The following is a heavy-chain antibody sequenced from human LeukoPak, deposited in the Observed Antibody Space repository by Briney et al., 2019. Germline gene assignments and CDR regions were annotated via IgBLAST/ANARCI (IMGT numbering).Heavy chain of an antibody. CDR2: ISSSSSYI. CDR3: ARAVERYDFWSGYYWVYYFDY. J-gene: IGHJ4*02. CDR1: GFTFSSYS. V-gene: IGHV3-21*01. D-gene: IGHD3-3*01. Sequence: SGGSLRLSCAASGFTFSSYSMNWVRQAPGKGLEWVSSISSSSSYIYYADSVKGRFTISRDNAENSLYLQMNSLRAEDTAVYYCARAVERYDFWSGYYWVYYFDYWGQGTLVTVSS.